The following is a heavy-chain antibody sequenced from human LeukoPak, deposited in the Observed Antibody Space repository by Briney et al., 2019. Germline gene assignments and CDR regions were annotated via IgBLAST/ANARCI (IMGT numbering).Heavy chain of an antibody. CDR1: GFSITSHS. V-gene: IGHV4-59*11. CDR2: VFYSRHT. CDR3: ARDTDRRSSPGSWFDP. Sequence: SETLSLTRTASGFSITSHSWSWIRQPPGKGLEWIGYVFYSRHTNYNPSLRSRMTISVDPSKTQFSLRLTSVTAADTAVYYCARDTDRRSSPGSWFDPWGQGTLVTVSS. D-gene: IGHD2-15*01. J-gene: IGHJ5*02.